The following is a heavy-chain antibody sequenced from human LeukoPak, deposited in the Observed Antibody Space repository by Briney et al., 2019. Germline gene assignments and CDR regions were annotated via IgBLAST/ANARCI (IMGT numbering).Heavy chain of an antibody. Sequence: GGSLRLSCAASGFTLSTYAMHWVRQAPGKGLEWVSAISGSGGSTYYADSVKGRFTISRDNSKNTLYLQMNSLRAEDTAVYYCAKVTTVTTLKYYFDYWGQGTLVTVSS. J-gene: IGHJ4*02. V-gene: IGHV3-23*01. D-gene: IGHD4-17*01. CDR2: ISGSGGST. CDR3: AKVTTVTTLKYYFDY. CDR1: GFTLSTYA.